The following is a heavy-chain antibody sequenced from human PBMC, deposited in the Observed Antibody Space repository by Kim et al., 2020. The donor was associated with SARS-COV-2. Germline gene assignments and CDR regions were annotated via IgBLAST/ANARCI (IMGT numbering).Heavy chain of an antibody. J-gene: IGHJ4*02. V-gene: IGHV1-69*04. CDR1: GGTFSSYA. CDR2: IIPILGIA. Sequence: SVKVSCKASGGTFSSYAISWVRQAPGQGLEWMGRIIPILGIANYAQKFQGRVTITADKSTSTAYMELSSLRSEDTAVYYCAREGVYDSSGYYYRKFDYWGQGTLVTVSS. D-gene: IGHD3-22*01. CDR3: AREGVYDSSGYYYRKFDY.